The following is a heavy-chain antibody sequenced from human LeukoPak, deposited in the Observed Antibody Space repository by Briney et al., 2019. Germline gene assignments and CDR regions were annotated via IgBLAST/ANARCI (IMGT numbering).Heavy chain of an antibody. J-gene: IGHJ4*02. CDR3: ARDAGYCSSTSCYEGGGY. CDR2: IYYSGST. Sequence: PSETLSLTCTVSGGSISSGDYYWSWIRQPPGKGLEWIGYIYYSGSTYYNPSLKSRVTISVDTSKNQFSLKLSSVTAADTAVYYCARDAGYCSSTSCYEGGGYWGQGTLVTVSS. D-gene: IGHD2-2*01. V-gene: IGHV4-30-4*01. CDR1: GGSISSGDYY.